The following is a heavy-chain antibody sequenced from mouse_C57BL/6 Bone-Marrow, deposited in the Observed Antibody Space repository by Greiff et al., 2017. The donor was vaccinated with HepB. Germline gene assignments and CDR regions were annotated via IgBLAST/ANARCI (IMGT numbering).Heavy chain of an antibody. J-gene: IGHJ3*01. V-gene: IGHV1-15*01. D-gene: IGHD2-3*01. CDR3: TRSCDGYSPFAY. CDR2: IDPETGGT. Sequence: QVQLKESGAELVRPGASVTLSCKASGYTFTDYEMHWVKQTPVHGLEWIGAIDPETGGTAYNQKFKGKAILTADKSASTAYMELRSLTSEDSAVYYCTRSCDGYSPFAYWGQGTLVTVSA. CDR1: GYTFTDYE.